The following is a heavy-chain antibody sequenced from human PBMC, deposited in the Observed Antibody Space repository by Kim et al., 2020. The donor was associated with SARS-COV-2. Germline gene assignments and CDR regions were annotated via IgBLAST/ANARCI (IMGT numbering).Heavy chain of an antibody. D-gene: IGHD6-19*01. J-gene: IGHJ4*02. CDR3: SRLPDINGWPFDY. Sequence: SETLSLTCTISGASIGTDYWTWIRQSPGRGLEWIGYIFYTGKTSYNPSLRSRVSFSLATSRNQFSLSLNSVTAAATAVSFCSRLPDINGWPFDYWAQGT. CDR1: GASIGTDY. CDR2: IFYTGKT. V-gene: IGHV4-59*08.